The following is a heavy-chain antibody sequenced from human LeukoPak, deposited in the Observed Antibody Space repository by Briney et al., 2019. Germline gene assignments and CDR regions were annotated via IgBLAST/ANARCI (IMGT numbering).Heavy chain of an antibody. J-gene: IGHJ3*02. Sequence: SETLSLTCNVSGGSISSYYWSWIRQPAGKGLEWIGRIYTSGSTNYNPSLKSRVTMSVDTSKNQFSLKLSSVTAADTAVYYCASFGEKYYYDSSGYQSGAFDIWGQGTMVTVSS. D-gene: IGHD3-22*01. CDR2: IYTSGST. CDR1: GGSISSYY. CDR3: ASFGEKYYYDSSGYQSGAFDI. V-gene: IGHV4-4*07.